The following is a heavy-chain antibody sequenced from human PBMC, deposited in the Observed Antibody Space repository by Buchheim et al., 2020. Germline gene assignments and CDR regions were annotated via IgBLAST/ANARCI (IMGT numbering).Heavy chain of an antibody. Sequence: QVQLVQSGAEVKKPGASVKVSCKASGYTFTSYYMHWVRQAPGQGLEWMGIINPNGGTTSYAQKFQGRVTMTSDTSTSTVSMELSSLRSEDTAVYYCARGGYSSGWFESLDYWGQGTL. CDR2: INPNGGTT. CDR1: GYTFTSYY. D-gene: IGHD6-19*01. CDR3: ARGGYSSGWFESLDY. V-gene: IGHV1-46*01. J-gene: IGHJ4*02.